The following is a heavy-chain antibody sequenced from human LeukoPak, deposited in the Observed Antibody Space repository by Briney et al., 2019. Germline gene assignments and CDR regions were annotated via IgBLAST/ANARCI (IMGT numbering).Heavy chain of an antibody. CDR1: GFTFSSYG. CDR3: ARDPPLRPGYYYYGMDV. CDR2: IWFDGSNK. V-gene: IGHV3-33*01. Sequence: GGSLRLSCAASGFTFSSYGMHWVRQAPGKGLEWVAVIWFDGSNKYYADSVKGRFTISRDNSENTLYLQMNSLRAEDTAVYYSARDPPLRPGYYYYGMDVWGRGTTVTVSS. J-gene: IGHJ6*02. D-gene: IGHD4-17*01.